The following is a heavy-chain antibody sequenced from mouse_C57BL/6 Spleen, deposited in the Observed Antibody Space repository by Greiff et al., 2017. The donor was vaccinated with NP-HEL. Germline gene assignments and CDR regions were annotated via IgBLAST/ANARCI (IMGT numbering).Heavy chain of an antibody. D-gene: IGHD2-4*01. CDR1: GYTFTSYW. Sequence: VQLQHPGAELVKPGASVKMSCKASGYTFTSYWITWVKQRPGQGLEWIGDIYPGSGSTNYNEKFKSKATLTVDTSSSTAYMQLSSLTSEDSAVYYCARWRYDYRYYAMDYWGQGTSVTVSS. V-gene: IGHV1-55*01. J-gene: IGHJ4*01. CDR3: ARWRYDYRYYAMDY. CDR2: IYPGSGST.